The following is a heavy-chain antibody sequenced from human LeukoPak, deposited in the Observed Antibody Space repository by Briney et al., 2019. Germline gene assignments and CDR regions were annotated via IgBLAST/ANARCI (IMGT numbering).Heavy chain of an antibody. V-gene: IGHV1-46*01. D-gene: IGHD6-19*01. Sequence: LEWMGIINPSGGSTSYAQKFQGRVTMTRDTSTSTVYMELSSLRSEDTAVYYCARGTVAGIDYWGQGTLVTVSS. CDR2: INPSGGST. CDR3: ARGTVAGIDY. J-gene: IGHJ4*02.